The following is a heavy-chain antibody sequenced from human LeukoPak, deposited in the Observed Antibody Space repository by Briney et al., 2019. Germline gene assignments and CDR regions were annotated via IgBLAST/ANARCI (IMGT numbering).Heavy chain of an antibody. CDR1: GGSISSYY. Sequence: PSETLSLTCTVSGGSISSYYWSWIRQPPGKGLEWIGYIYYSGSTNYNPSRKSRVTISVDTSKNQFSLKLSSVTAADTAVYYCARASRYCSGGSCSGTRVDYWGQGTLVTVSS. J-gene: IGHJ4*02. CDR2: IYYSGST. V-gene: IGHV4-59*01. CDR3: ARASRYCSGGSCSGTRVDY. D-gene: IGHD2-15*01.